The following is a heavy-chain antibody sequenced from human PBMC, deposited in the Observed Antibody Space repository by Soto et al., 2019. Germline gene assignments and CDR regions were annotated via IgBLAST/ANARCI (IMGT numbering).Heavy chain of an antibody. Sequence: QVQLVESGGGLVKPGGSLRLSCAASGFTFSDYYMSWIRQAPGKGLEWVSYISSSGSTIYYADSVKGRFTISRDNAKNSLYLQMNRLRAEDTGVYYCASRISRTYYYYYGMDVWGQGTTVTVSS. CDR3: ASRISRTYYYYYGMDV. CDR2: ISSSGSTI. J-gene: IGHJ6*02. V-gene: IGHV3-11*01. CDR1: GFTFSDYY. D-gene: IGHD6-13*01.